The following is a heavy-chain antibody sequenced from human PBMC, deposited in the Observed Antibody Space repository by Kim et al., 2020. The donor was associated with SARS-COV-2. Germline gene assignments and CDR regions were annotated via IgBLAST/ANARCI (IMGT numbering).Heavy chain of an antibody. CDR3: ARLGNYYDSGSNYKTSGDAFDM. V-gene: IGHV5-51*01. D-gene: IGHD3-10*01. CDR2: IYPGDSET. J-gene: IGHJ3*02. Sequence: GASLKISCKASGYTFTNYWIGWVRHMPGKGLEWTAIIYPGDSETRYSPSVQGQVTISVDKSTSTAYLQWSSLKASDTAMYYCARLGNYYDSGSNYKTSGDAFDMWGQGTMVTISS. CDR1: GYTFTNYW.